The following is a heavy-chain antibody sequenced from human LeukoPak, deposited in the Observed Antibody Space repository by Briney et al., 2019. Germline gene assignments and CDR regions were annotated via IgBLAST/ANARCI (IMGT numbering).Heavy chain of an antibody. Sequence: GGSLRLSCAASGFTFSSYSMNWVGQAPGKGLEWVSSISSSSSYIYYADSVEGRFTISRDNAKTSLYLQMNRLRAEATAVSYCASAISSGWYSFDYWGQGTLVTVSS. J-gene: IGHJ4*02. CDR3: ASAISSGWYSFDY. CDR1: GFTFSSYS. CDR2: ISSSSSYI. D-gene: IGHD6-19*01. V-gene: IGHV3-21*01.